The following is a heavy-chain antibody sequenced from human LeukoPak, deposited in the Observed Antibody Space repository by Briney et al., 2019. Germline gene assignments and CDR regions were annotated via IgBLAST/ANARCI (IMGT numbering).Heavy chain of an antibody. Sequence: SGTLSLTCTVSGGSISSGGYYWSWIRQHPGKGLEWIGYIYYSGNTYYNPSLKSRVTLSVDTSKNQFSLKLSSVTAADTAVYYCARASDGLYYYYYGMDVWGQGTSVTVSS. D-gene: IGHD2-2*01. J-gene: IGHJ6*02. CDR1: GGSISSGGYY. V-gene: IGHV4-31*03. CDR2: IYYSGNT. CDR3: ARASDGLYYYYYGMDV.